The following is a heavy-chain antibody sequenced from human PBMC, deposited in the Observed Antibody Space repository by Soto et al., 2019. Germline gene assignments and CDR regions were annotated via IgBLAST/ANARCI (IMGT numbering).Heavy chain of an antibody. D-gene: IGHD3-22*01. Sequence: ETRSLTCAVYGASLSGYYWSWIRQPPGKGLEWVGEINHSGSTNYNPSLKSRVTISVDRSKNQFSLKLSSVTAADTAVYYCASRYYYDSSGYYSDAFDIWGQGTMVTVPS. CDR1: GASLSGYY. CDR2: INHSGST. CDR3: ASRYYYDSSGYYSDAFDI. V-gene: IGHV4-34*01. J-gene: IGHJ3*02.